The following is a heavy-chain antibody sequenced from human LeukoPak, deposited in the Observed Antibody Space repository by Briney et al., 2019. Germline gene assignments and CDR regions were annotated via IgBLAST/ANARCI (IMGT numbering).Heavy chain of an antibody. Sequence: GGSLRLSCAASGFTFSSYAMSWVRQAPGKGLEWVSAISGGSTYYADSVKGRFTISRDNSKNTLYLQMNSLRAEDTAVYYCAKVSGGGLYYDGMDVWGQGTTVTVSS. V-gene: IGHV3-23*01. CDR1: GFTFSSYA. CDR2: ISGGST. J-gene: IGHJ6*02. D-gene: IGHD1-14*01. CDR3: AKVSGGGLYYDGMDV.